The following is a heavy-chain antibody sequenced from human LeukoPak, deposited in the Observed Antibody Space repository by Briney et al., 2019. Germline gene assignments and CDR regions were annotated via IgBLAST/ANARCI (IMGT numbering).Heavy chain of an antibody. Sequence: ASVKVSCKASGYTFTSYYMHWVRQAPGQGLEWMGIINPSGGSTSYAQKFQGRVTMTRDTSTSTVYMELSSLRSEDTAVYYCARFPASSSWYKGGLFDYWGQGTLVTVSS. CDR3: ARFPASSSWYKGGLFDY. CDR1: GYTFTSYY. CDR2: INPSGGST. V-gene: IGHV1-46*01. D-gene: IGHD6-13*01. J-gene: IGHJ4*02.